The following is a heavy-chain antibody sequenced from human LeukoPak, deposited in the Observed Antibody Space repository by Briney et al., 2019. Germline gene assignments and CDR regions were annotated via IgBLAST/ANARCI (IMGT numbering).Heavy chain of an antibody. D-gene: IGHD5-18*01. CDR1: GYTFTGYY. J-gene: IGHJ4*02. V-gene: IGHV1-2*02. Sequence: ASVKVSCKASGYTFTGYYMHWVRQAPGQGIEWMGWTNPNSGGTNYAQKFQGRVTMTRDTSISTAYMELSRLRSDDTAVYYCARDEGRGYSRPGDYWGQGTLVTVSS. CDR2: TNPNSGGT. CDR3: ARDEGRGYSRPGDY.